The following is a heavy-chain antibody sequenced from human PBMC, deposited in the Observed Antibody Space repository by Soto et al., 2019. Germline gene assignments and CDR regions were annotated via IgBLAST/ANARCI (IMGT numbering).Heavy chain of an antibody. V-gene: IGHV1-69*01. J-gene: IGHJ4*02. CDR2: IIPIFGTA. Sequence: QEQLVQSGAEVKKPGSSVKVSCKASGGIFSSHAISWVRQAPGQGLEWMGGIIPIFGTANYAQKFQGRVTITADEPTNTAYLDLRSLNSEDTAIYYCARGGSGYVWFNEFWGQGTLVTVSS. CDR1: GGIFSSHA. CDR3: ARGGSGYVWFNEF. D-gene: IGHD3-22*01.